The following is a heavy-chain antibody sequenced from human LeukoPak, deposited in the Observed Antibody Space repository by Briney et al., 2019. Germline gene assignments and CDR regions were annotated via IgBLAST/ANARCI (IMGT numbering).Heavy chain of an antibody. J-gene: IGHJ4*02. CDR1: GYTFTGYY. Sequence: ASVKVSCKASGYTFTGYYMHWVRQAPGQGLEWMGWINPNSGGTNYAQKFQGRVTMTRDTSISTAYMELRSLRSDNTAVYYCARGGGGLGLWFGELPFDYWGQGTLVTVSS. CDR2: INPNSGGT. D-gene: IGHD3-10*01. CDR3: ARGGGGLGLWFGELPFDY. V-gene: IGHV1-2*02.